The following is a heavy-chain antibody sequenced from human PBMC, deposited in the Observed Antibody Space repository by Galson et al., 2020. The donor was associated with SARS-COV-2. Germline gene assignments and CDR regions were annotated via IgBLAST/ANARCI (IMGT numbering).Heavy chain of an antibody. CDR2: IGRSGSTI. Sequence: GGSLRLSCAASGFPFSDHYMSWIRQAPGKGLEWVSYIGRSGSTIYYADSLKGRFTISRDNSRNSLYLQMNSLRAEDTAVYYCARLKAPNGDGWFFDLWGRGTLVTVSS. V-gene: IGHV3-11*01. CDR3: ARLKAPNGDGWFFDL. CDR1: GFPFSDHY. D-gene: IGHD7-27*01. J-gene: IGHJ2*01.